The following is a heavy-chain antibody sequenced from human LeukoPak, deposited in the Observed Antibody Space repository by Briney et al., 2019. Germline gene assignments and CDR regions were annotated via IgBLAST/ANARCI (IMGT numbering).Heavy chain of an antibody. J-gene: IGHJ4*02. D-gene: IGHD6-19*01. Sequence: SETLSLTCSVSDGSINSYYWNWIRRPPGKGLEWIGYIYYSGTTNYNPSLKSRVTLSVDTSKNQFSLKLISVTAADTAVYYCARDLKIGCNSGWYSFDYWGQGILVTVSS. CDR3: ARDLKIGCNSGWYSFDY. V-gene: IGHV4-59*01. CDR2: IYYSGTT. CDR1: DGSINSYY.